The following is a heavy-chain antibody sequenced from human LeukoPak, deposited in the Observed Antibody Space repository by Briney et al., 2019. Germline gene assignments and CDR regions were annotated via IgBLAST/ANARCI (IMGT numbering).Heavy chain of an antibody. V-gene: IGHV3-33*06. CDR2: IWNDGSNK. D-gene: IGHD4-11*01. Sequence: GGSLRLSCATSGFTFSHYGMHWARQAPGKGLEWVAVIWNDGSNKYYGDSVKGRFTISRDNSKNTLYLQMNSLTVEDTAVYYCAKDAQRGFDYSNSLEHWGQGTLVTVSS. CDR1: GFTFSHYG. CDR3: AKDAQRGFDYSNSLEH. J-gene: IGHJ5*02.